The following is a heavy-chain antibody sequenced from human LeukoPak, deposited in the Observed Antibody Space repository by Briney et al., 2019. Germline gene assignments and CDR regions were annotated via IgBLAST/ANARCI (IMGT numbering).Heavy chain of an antibody. CDR1: GYTFTSYD. Sequence: GASVKVSCKASGYTFTSYDINWVRQATGQGLEWMGWMNPNSGNTGYAQKFQGRVTITRNTSISTAYMELSSLRSEDTAVYYCARGPQAAARRGWGWFDPWGQGTLVTVSS. D-gene: IGHD6-6*01. J-gene: IGHJ5*02. CDR3: ARGPQAAARRGWGWFDP. V-gene: IGHV1-8*03. CDR2: MNPNSGNT.